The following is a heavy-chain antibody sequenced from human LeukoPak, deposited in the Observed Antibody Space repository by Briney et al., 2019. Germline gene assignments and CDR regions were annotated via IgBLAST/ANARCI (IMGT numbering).Heavy chain of an antibody. CDR1: GFTFSSYG. D-gene: IGHD4-23*01. J-gene: IGHJ4*02. Sequence: GGSLRLSCAASGFTFSSYGMHWVRQAPGKGLEWVAVISYDGSNKYYADSVKGRFTISRDNAKNSLFLQMNSLRAEDTAVYYCTREQDREASATVVGDYWGQGTLVTVSS. CDR2: ISYDGSNK. V-gene: IGHV3-30*03. CDR3: TREQDREASATVVGDY.